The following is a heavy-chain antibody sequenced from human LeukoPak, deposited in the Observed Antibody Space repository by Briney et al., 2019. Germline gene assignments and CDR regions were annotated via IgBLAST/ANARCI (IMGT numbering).Heavy chain of an antibody. D-gene: IGHD3-22*01. CDR1: GGSISGSSYY. CDR3: ATHSSTWQNYYYYGLGV. V-gene: IGHV4-39*01. CDR2: ISSRGST. Sequence: SETLSLTCGVSGGSISGSSYYWGWIRQPPGRGLEWIGSISSRGSTSYNPSLNSRVTISVDTSKNQFSLRLSSVTAADTAVYYCATHSSTWQNYYYYGLGVWGQGTTVTVSS. J-gene: IGHJ6*02.